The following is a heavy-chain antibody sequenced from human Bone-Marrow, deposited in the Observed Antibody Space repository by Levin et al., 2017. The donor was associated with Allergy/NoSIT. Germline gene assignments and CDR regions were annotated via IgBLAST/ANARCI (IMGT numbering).Heavy chain of an antibody. CDR1: GYTFTSYY. Sequence: AASVKVSCKASGYTFTSYYMHWVRQAPGQGLEWMGIINPSGGSTSYAQKFQGRVTMTRDTSTSTVYMELSSLRSEDTAVYYCARGAGSYSSGSGHYYYYGMDVWGQGTTVTVSS. V-gene: IGHV1-46*01. J-gene: IGHJ6*02. CDR3: ARGAGSYSSGSGHYYYYGMDV. CDR2: INPSGGST. D-gene: IGHD6-19*01.